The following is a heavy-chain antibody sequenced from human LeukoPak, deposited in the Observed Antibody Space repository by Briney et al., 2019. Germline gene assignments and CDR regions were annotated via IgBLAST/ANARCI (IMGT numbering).Heavy chain of an antibody. D-gene: IGHD3-10*01. V-gene: IGHV4-34*01. J-gene: IGHJ4*02. CDR2: INHSGST. CDR1: GGSFSGYY. Sequence: PSETLSLTCAVYGGSFSGYYWSWIRQPPGKGLEWIGEINHSGSTNYNPSLKSRVTISVDTSKNQFSLKLSSVTAADTAVYYCARAIYYGSFDYWGQGTLVTVSS. CDR3: ARAIYYGSFDY.